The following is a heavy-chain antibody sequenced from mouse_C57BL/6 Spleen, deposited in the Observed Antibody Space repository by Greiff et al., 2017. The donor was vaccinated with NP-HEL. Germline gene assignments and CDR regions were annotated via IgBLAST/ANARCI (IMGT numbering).Heavy chain of an antibody. J-gene: IGHJ3*01. Sequence: DVQLQESGAELVKPGASVKLSCTASGFNIKDYYMHWVKQRTEQGLEWIGRIDPEDGETKYAPKFQGKATITADTSSNTAYLQLSSLTSEDTAVYYCASHYGSSPWFAYWGQGTLVTVSA. CDR2: IDPEDGET. CDR1: GFNIKDYY. D-gene: IGHD1-1*01. CDR3: ASHYGSSPWFAY. V-gene: IGHV14-2*01.